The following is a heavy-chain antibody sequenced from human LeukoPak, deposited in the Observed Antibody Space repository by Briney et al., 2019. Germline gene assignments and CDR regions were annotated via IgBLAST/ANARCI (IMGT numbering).Heavy chain of an antibody. V-gene: IGHV4-61*02. CDR1: GGSISSGSYY. CDR2: IYTSGST. J-gene: IGHJ4*02. D-gene: IGHD3-3*01. CDR3: ARVPHGETIFGVLMYSFDS. Sequence: KSSETLSLTCTVSGGSISSGSYYWSWIRQPAGKGLEWIGRIYTSGSTNYNPSLKSRVTISVDTSKNQFSLKLSSVTAADTAVYYCARVPHGETIFGVLMYSFDSWGQGTLVTVSS.